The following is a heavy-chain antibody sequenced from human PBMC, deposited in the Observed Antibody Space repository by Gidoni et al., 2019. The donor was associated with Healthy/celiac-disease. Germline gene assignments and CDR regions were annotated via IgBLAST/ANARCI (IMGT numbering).Heavy chain of an antibody. J-gene: IGHJ3*02. CDR3: AKREWEPYDAFDI. Sequence: EVQLLASGGGLVQPGGSLRLSCAASGFTFSSYAMSWVRQAPGKGLGWVSAMSGSGGSTYYADSVKGRFTISRDNAKNTLYLQMNSLRAEDTAVYYCAKREWEPYDAFDIWGQGTMVTVSS. V-gene: IGHV3-23*01. CDR2: MSGSGGST. D-gene: IGHD1-26*01. CDR1: GFTFSSYA.